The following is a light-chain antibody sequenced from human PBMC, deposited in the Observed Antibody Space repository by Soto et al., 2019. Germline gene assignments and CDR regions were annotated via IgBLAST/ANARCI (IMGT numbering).Light chain of an antibody. J-gene: IGKJ4*01. CDR2: DAS. CDR3: QHYNSYSLT. V-gene: IGKV1-5*01. Sequence: QPLSNLSASGGYRVPLPFXASQSISSWLAWYQQKPGKAPKLLIYDASSLESGVPSRFSGSGSGTEFTLTISSLQPDDFATYYCQHYNSYSLTFGGGTKVDI. CDR1: QSISSW.